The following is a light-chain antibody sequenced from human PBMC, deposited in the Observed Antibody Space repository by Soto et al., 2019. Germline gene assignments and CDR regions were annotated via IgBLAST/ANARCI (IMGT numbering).Light chain of an antibody. Sequence: DIQMTQSASSLSASVGDRVTIPCRASQSVSSYVNWYQHKPGKAPKLLIFTTSSLESWVPSRFSGSGSGTDFTLTISSLHPEDFATYYCQQTSIIPWTFGQGTTVEF. CDR3: QQTSIIPWT. CDR1: QSVSSY. CDR2: TTS. J-gene: IGKJ1*01. V-gene: IGKV1-39*01.